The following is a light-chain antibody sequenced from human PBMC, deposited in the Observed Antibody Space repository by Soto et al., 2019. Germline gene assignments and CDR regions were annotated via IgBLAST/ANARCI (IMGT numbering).Light chain of an antibody. V-gene: IGLV2-11*01. J-gene: IGLJ1*01. Sequence: QSALTQPRSVSGSPGQSVTISCTGTSSDVGGYNYVSWYQQHPGKAPKLMIYDVSKRPSGVPDRFSGSKSGNTASLTISGLQAEDEADYYCCSYAGSYNHVFGTGTKLTVL. CDR2: DVS. CDR3: CSYAGSYNHV. CDR1: SSDVGGYNY.